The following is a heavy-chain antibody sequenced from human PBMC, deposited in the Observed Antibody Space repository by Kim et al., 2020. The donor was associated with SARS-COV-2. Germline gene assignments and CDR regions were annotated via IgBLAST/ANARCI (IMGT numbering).Heavy chain of an antibody. CDR3: AREGIAVAGSDLDAFDI. Sequence: VKSRITINPDTSKNQFSLQLNSVTPEDTAVYYCAREGIAVAGSDLDAFDIWGQGTMVTVSS. D-gene: IGHD6-19*01. V-gene: IGHV6-1*01. J-gene: IGHJ3*02.